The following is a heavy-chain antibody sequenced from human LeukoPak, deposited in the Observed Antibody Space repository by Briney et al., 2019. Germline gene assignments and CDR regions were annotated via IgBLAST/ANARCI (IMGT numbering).Heavy chain of an antibody. D-gene: IGHD4-23*01. V-gene: IGHV3-74*01. Sequence: QPGGSLRLSCAASGFTFSSYWIHWLRQATGKGLVWVSGIKSDGRTTSYADSVKGRFTISRDNAKNTLYLQMSSLRAEDTAVYYCAREEAATVVPYFDYWGQGTLVTVSS. CDR1: GFTFSSYW. CDR2: IKSDGRTT. CDR3: AREEAATVVPYFDY. J-gene: IGHJ4*02.